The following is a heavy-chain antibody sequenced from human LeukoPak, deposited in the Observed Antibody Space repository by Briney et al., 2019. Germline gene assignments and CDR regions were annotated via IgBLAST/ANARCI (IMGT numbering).Heavy chain of an antibody. CDR3: AREGYYYDSSGYYDAFDI. J-gene: IGHJ3*02. CDR1: GFTFSSYS. CDR2: ISSSSSYI. V-gene: IGHV3-21*03. D-gene: IGHD3-22*01. Sequence: GGSLRLSCAASGFTFSSYSMSWVRQAPGKGLEWVSSISSSSSYIYYADSVKGRFTISKDNAKNSLYLQMNSLRDEDAAVYYCAREGYYYDSSGYYDAFDIWGQGTMVTVSS.